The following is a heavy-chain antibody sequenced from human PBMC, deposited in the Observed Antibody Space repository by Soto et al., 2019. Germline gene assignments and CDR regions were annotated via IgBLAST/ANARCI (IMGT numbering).Heavy chain of an antibody. CDR1: GYXFTSDW. V-gene: IGHV5-51*01. CDR2: INPGDSDT. J-gene: IGHJ4*02. CDR3: AGNQYYYDSSGYYYPGFFDY. Sequence: GXLESSCMCSGYXFTSDWFVWVRQMRGKGRELIAIINPGDSDTRYSPSFHRTVTISVDKSLTTAYLKWSSLEASDPPIHYWAGNQYYYDSSGYYYPGFFDYWGQGNLAPVS. D-gene: IGHD3-22*01.